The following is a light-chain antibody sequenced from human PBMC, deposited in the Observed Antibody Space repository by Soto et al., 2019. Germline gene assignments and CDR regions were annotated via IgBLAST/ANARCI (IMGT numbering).Light chain of an antibody. CDR1: QDIGNY. Sequence: DIQMTQSPSSLSASVGDRVTITCRASQDIGNYLAWYQQKPGEGPKLLIYAAFTLQSGVPSRFSGSGSGTDFTLTISSLQPEDVATYYCQKYNSAPPGFTFGPGTKVDIK. J-gene: IGKJ3*01. V-gene: IGKV1-27*01. CDR3: QKYNSAPPGFT. CDR2: AAF.